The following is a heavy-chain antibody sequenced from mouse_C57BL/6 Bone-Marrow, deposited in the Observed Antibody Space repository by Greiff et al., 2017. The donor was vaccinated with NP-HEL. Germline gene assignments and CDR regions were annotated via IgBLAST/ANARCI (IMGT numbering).Heavy chain of an antibody. CDR1: GYSFTGYY. CDR3: ASDHVEFAY. Sequence: EVKLQESGPELVKPGDTVNISCKASGYSFTGYYWNWVKQSPEKSLEWIGEINPSTGATTNNQQFKAKATLPVDKSSSTAYMQLKSLTSEDSAVYYCASDHVEFAYWGQGTLVTVSA. J-gene: IGHJ3*01. CDR2: INPSTGAT. V-gene: IGHV1-42*01.